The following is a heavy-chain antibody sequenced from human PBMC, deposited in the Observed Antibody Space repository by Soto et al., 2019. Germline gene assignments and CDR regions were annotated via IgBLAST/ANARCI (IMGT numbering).Heavy chain of an antibody. V-gene: IGHV3-30*18. Sequence: QVQLVESGGGVVQPGRSLRLSCAASGFSFSSYGMHWVRQAPGKGLEWVAMISYDGTDEYYADSVKGRFTISRDNSKNAVELQMNSLRAEDTAVYSCAKQESDWNARFDYWGQGTLVTVSS. CDR2: ISYDGTDE. J-gene: IGHJ4*02. CDR1: GFSFSSYG. CDR3: AKQESDWNARFDY. D-gene: IGHD1-1*01.